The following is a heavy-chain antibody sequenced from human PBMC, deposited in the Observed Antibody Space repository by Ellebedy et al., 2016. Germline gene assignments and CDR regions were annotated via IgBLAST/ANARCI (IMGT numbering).Heavy chain of an antibody. CDR1: GGSVSSDY. J-gene: IGHJ3*01. Sequence: SETLSLTCNVSGGSVSSDYWNWIRRPPGKGLEWIGYVFHTGTTNYNPSLKSRVTMSVDTSKSQFSLRLTSVTAADPAVYYCAKWNGGWYAFEVWGQGKMVTVSS. V-gene: IGHV4-59*02. D-gene: IGHD1-1*01. CDR3: AKWNGGWYAFEV. CDR2: VFHTGTT.